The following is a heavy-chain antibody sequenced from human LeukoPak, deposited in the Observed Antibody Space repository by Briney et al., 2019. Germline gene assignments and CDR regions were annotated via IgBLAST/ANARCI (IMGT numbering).Heavy chain of an antibody. CDR2: IDWDDDK. CDR1: GFSLTTSGMC. J-gene: IGHJ5*02. D-gene: IGHD3-10*01. CDR3: ARENYYGSGSSLDP. Sequence: SGPALVKPTQTLTLTCTFSGFSLTTSGMCVSWIRQPPGKALEWLARIDWDDDKYYSTSLKTRLTISKDTSKNQVVLTMTNMDPVDTATYYCARENYYGSGSSLDPWGQGTLVTVSS. V-gene: IGHV2-70*11.